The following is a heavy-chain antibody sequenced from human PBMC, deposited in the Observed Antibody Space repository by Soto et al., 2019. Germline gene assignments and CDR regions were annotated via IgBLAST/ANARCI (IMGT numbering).Heavy chain of an antibody. D-gene: IGHD1-1*01. Sequence: QVHLVQSGAEVKRPGASVKVSCKGSGYTFTTYGITWVRQAPGQGLEWVGWISAHNGNTNYAQKLQGRVTVTRDTSTSTAYIALRSLRSDDTAVYYCARGRYGDYWGQGALVPVSS. CDR1: GYTFTTYG. V-gene: IGHV1-18*01. CDR3: ARGRYGDY. J-gene: IGHJ4*02. CDR2: ISAHNGNT.